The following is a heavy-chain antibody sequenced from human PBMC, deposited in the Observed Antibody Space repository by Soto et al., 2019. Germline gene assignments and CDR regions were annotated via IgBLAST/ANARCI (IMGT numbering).Heavy chain of an antibody. Sequence: ASVKVSCKASGYTFTSYGIHWVRQAPGQRLEWMGWINAANGDTKYSPKFQGRVTITRDTSASTAYMELSSLRSEDTAVYYCVRRHVSATGIDCFDPWGQGTLVTVSS. CDR1: GYTFTSYG. CDR3: VRRHVSATGIDCFDP. J-gene: IGHJ5*02. V-gene: IGHV1-3*01. D-gene: IGHD6-13*01. CDR2: INAANGDT.